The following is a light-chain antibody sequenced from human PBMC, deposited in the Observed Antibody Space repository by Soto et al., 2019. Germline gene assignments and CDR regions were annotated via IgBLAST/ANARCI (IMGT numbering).Light chain of an antibody. CDR2: GAS. V-gene: IGKV3-20*01. CDR1: ESVSSIY. J-gene: IGKJ1*01. CDR3: QQYGNSRT. Sequence: EIVLTQSPGTLSLSPGERATLSSRASESVSSIYLAWYQQKPGQAPRLLIYGASSRATGIPDRFSGSGSGTDFTLTISRLEPEDFAVYYCQQYGNSRTFGQGTKVEIK.